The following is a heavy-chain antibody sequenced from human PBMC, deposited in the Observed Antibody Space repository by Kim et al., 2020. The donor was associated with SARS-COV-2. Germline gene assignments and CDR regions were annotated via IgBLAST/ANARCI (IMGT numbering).Heavy chain of an antibody. V-gene: IGHV3-43*01. CDR3: AKATVGATSVDYYYGMDV. CDR2: ISWDGGST. Sequence: GGSLRLSCAASGFTFDDYTMHWVRQAPGKGLEWVSLISWDGGSTYYADSVKGRFTISRDNSKNSLYLQMNSLRTEDTALYYCAKATVGATSVDYYYGMDVWGQGTTVTVSS. J-gene: IGHJ6*02. CDR1: GFTFDDYT. D-gene: IGHD1-26*01.